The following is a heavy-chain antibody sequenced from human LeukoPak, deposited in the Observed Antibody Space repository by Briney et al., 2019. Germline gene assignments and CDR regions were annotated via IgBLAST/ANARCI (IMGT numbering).Heavy chain of an antibody. D-gene: IGHD2-2*01. Sequence: ASVKVSCKASXHTXTXXXXXWVRQAPGXXXXXXXWINAGNGNIKYSQKLQGRVTITGDTSASTAYMELSSLRSEDTAVYYCARGYCSSTSCYMDVWGQGTTVT. CDR3: ARGYCSSTSCYMDV. CDR1: XHTXTXXX. V-gene: IGHV1-3*01. J-gene: IGHJ6*02. CDR2: INAGNGNI.